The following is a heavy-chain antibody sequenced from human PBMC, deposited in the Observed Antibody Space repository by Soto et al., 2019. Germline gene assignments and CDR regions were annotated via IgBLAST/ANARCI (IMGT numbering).Heavy chain of an antibody. J-gene: IGHJ1*01. D-gene: IGHD2-8*02. Sequence: EVQRVESGGDLVQPGGSLRLSCAAAGFTFSSYWMAWVRQSPGKGLEWVASMNQHGSDIQYVDSVRGRFTTSRDYASNLLYLKMNNLRLKDTAIYSCATATYCPASCYRGNGNWGQGPLVTVSS. V-gene: IGHV3-7*03. CDR2: MNQHGSDI. CDR3: ATATYCPASCYRGNGN. CDR1: GFTFSSYW.